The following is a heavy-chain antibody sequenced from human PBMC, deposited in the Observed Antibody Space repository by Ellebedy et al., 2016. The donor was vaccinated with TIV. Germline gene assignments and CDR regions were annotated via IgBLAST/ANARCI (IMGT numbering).Heavy chain of an antibody. CDR2: INPNSGNT. CDR1: GYAFTSYD. D-gene: IGHD3-10*02. V-gene: IGHV1-8*01. CDR3: ARDFEFLIYVNGGEYYHYALDV. Sequence: AASVTVSCKASGYAFTSYDINWVRQAPGQGLEWMGWINPNSGNTGYAQKFQGRVTMTRANSVSTAYMELSSLTSEDTAVYYCARDFEFLIYVNGGEYYHYALDVWGQGTTVTVAS. J-gene: IGHJ6*02.